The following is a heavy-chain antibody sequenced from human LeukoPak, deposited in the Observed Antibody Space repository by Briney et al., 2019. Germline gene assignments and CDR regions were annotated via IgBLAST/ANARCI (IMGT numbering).Heavy chain of an antibody. CDR2: ISGSGGST. V-gene: IGHV3-23*01. CDR1: GFTFSDNG. CDR3: AKDPAGGYCSSTSCQGY. Sequence: GGSLRLSCAASGFTFSDNGMSWVRQAPGKGLEWVSGISGSGGSTYYADSVKGRFTISRDNSKNTLYLQMNSLRAEDTAVYYCAKDPAGGYCSSTSCQGYWGQGTLVTVSS. D-gene: IGHD2-2*01. J-gene: IGHJ4*02.